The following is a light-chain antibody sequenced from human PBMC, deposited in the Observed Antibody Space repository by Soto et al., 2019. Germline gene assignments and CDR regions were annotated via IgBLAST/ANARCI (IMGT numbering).Light chain of an antibody. J-gene: IGKJ4*01. V-gene: IGKV4-1*01. CDR1: QSVLYSSNNKNY. CDR2: WTS. CDR3: QQYYSPPLT. Sequence: DIVMTQSPDSLAVSLGERATINCKSSQSVLYSSNNKNYVAWYQQRPGQPPKLLIYWTSIRESGVPDRFSGSGSGKDFTLTISSLQAEDVAVYFCQQYYSPPLTFGGVTKVEIK.